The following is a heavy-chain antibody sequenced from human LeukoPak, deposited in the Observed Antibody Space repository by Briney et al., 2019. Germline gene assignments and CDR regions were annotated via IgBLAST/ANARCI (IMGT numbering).Heavy chain of an antibody. Sequence: SVKVSCKASGGTFSSYAISWVRQAPGQGLEWMGGIIPIFGTANYAQKFQGRVTITADESTSTAYMELSSLRSEDTAVYYCARGGNTGATIFDYWGQGTLVTVSS. CDR3: ARGGNTGATIFDY. CDR1: GGTFSSYA. J-gene: IGHJ4*02. D-gene: IGHD1-7*01. V-gene: IGHV1-69*13. CDR2: IIPIFGTA.